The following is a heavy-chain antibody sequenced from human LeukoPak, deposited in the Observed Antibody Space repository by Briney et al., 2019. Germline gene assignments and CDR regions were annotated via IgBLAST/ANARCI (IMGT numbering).Heavy chain of an antibody. CDR3: AKDIQCTY. D-gene: IGHD2-21*01. CDR1: GFTFSSSS. V-gene: IGHV3-23*01. Sequence: GGSLRLSCAASGFTFSSSSMTWVRQAPGKGLEWVSLISGSGGNTYYADSVKGRFTISRDNSKNTLYLQMNSLRAEDTAEYYCAKDIQCTYWGQGPLVTVS. CDR2: ISGSGGNT. J-gene: IGHJ4*02.